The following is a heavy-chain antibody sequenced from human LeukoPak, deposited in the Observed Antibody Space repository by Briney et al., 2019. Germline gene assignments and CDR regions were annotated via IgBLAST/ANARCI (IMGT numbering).Heavy chain of an antibody. CDR2: TYYRSKWYN. Sequence: SQTLSLTCAISGDSVSTNSATWTWLRQFPSRGLEWLGRTYYRSKWYNDYAVSMKSRITINPDTSKNQFSLQLNSVTPEDTAVYYCARLVGASWFDSWGQGTLVTVSS. CDR3: ARLVGASWFDS. CDR1: GDSVSTNSAT. D-gene: IGHD1-26*01. V-gene: IGHV6-1*01. J-gene: IGHJ5*01.